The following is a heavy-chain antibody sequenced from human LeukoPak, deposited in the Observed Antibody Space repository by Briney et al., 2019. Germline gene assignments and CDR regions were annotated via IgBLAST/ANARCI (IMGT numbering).Heavy chain of an antibody. D-gene: IGHD5-18*01. CDR3: ARDFTAMADY. CDR2: ISSSGSTI. CDR1: GFTFSSYE. V-gene: IGHV3-48*03. J-gene: IGHJ4*02. Sequence: TGGSLRLSCAASGFTFSSYEINWVRQAPGKGLEWVSYISSSGSTIYYADSVKGRFTISRNNAKNSLYLQMNSLRAEDTAVYYCARDFTAMADYWGQGTLVTVSS.